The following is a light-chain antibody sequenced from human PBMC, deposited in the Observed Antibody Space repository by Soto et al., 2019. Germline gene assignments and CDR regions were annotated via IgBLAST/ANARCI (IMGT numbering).Light chain of an antibody. CDR1: QSVNYY. Sequence: EIVLTQSPATLSLSPGERATLSCRATQSVNYYLAWYQQKPGQAPRLLIYDASNRATGIPARFSGSGSGTXXXXXXSSLEPEDFAVYYCQQRSNWQFTFGQGTRLEIK. CDR3: QQRSNWQFT. V-gene: IGKV3-11*01. CDR2: DAS. J-gene: IGKJ5*01.